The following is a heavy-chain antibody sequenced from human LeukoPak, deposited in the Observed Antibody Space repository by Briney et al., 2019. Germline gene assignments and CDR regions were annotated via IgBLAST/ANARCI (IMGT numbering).Heavy chain of an antibody. CDR1: GNRFTNYW. CDR3: ARRYDSGSTIDQ. Sequence: GESLQISCKDSGNRFTNYWISWVRQMPGKGLEWMGRIDPSDSYTNYSPSFQGHVTISVDKSISTAYLQWSSLKASDTAMYYCARRYDSGSTIDQWGQGTLVTVSS. V-gene: IGHV5-10-1*01. CDR2: IDPSDSYT. J-gene: IGHJ4*02. D-gene: IGHD3-10*01.